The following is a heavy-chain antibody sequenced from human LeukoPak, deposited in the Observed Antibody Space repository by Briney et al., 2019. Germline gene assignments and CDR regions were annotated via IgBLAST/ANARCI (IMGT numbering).Heavy chain of an antibody. D-gene: IGHD6-19*01. CDR1: GGSISINSDTYY. Sequence: SETLSLTCTVSGGSISINSDTYYRGWIRQPPGKGLEWIGSIYYSGSTYYNPSLKSRATISVYTSKNQFSLNLNSVTAADTAVHYCARHLLSSGWAFDYWGQGTLVIVSS. J-gene: IGHJ4*02. CDR3: ARHLLSSGWAFDY. CDR2: IYYSGST. V-gene: IGHV4-39*01.